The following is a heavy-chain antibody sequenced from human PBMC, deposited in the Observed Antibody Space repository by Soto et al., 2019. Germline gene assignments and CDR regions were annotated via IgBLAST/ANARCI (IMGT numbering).Heavy chain of an antibody. D-gene: IGHD1-26*01. J-gene: IGHJ4*02. CDR3: ARDCRYYDYFHY. CDR2: ISYDGSNK. CDR1: GFTFSSYA. V-gene: IGHV3-30-3*01. Sequence: GGSLRLSCAASGFTFSSYAMHWVRQAPGKGLEWVAVISYDGSNKYYADSVKGRFTISRDNSKNTLYLQMNSLRAEDTAVYYCARDCRYYDYFHYWGQGTLVTVSS.